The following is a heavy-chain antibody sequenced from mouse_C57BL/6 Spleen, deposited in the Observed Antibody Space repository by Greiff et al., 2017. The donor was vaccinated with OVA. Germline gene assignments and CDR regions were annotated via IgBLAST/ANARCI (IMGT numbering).Heavy chain of an antibody. D-gene: IGHD3-1*01. V-gene: IGHV1-54*01. Sequence: VQLQQSGAELVRPGTSVKVSCKASGYAFTNYLIEWVKQRPGQGLEWIGVINPGSGGTNYNEKFKGKATLTADKSSSTAYMQLSSLTSEDSAVYFCAREKAGSAYWGQGTLVTVSA. J-gene: IGHJ3*01. CDR2: INPGSGGT. CDR1: GYAFTNYL. CDR3: AREKAGSAY.